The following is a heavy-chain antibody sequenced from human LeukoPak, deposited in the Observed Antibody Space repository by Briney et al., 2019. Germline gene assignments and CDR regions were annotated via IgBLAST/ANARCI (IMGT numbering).Heavy chain of an antibody. CDR2: ISYDGSNK. Sequence: GGSLRLSRAASGFTFSSYAMRWVRQDPGKGLEWVAVISYDGSNKYYADSVKGRLTITRDNSKNTLYLQMNSLRPEDTAVYYCASDILTGYYTPYYWGQGTLVTVSP. CDR1: GFTFSSYA. J-gene: IGHJ4*02. CDR3: ASDILTGYYTPYY. D-gene: IGHD3-9*01. V-gene: IGHV3-30*11.